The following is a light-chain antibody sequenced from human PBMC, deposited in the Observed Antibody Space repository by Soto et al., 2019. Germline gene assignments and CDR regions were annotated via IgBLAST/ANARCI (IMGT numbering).Light chain of an antibody. CDR1: QSVSSY. J-gene: IGKJ1*01. V-gene: IGKV3-11*01. Sequence: EIVLTQSPATLSLSPGERATLSCRASQSVSSYLAWYQQKPGQAPRLLIYDASNRATCIPARFSGSGSGTDFTLAISSLGPEDFAVYYCQPRSSLPQTFGQGTKVEIK. CDR3: QPRSSLPQT. CDR2: DAS.